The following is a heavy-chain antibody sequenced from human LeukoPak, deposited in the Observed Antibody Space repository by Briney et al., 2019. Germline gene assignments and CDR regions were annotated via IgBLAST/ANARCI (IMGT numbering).Heavy chain of an antibody. D-gene: IGHD2-2*01. J-gene: IGHJ6*03. CDR3: AKDPNIVVVPAAIPDYYYYYYMDV. Sequence: GGSLRLSCAASGFTFSSYGMHWVRQAPGKGLEWVAFIRYDGSNKYYADSVKGRFTISRDNSKNTLYLQMNSLRAEDTAVYYCAKDPNIVVVPAAIPDYYYYYYMDVWGKGTTVTVSS. CDR1: GFTFSSYG. CDR2: IRYDGSNK. V-gene: IGHV3-30*02.